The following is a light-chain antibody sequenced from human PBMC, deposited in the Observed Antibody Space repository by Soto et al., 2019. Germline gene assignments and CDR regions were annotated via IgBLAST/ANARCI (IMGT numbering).Light chain of an antibody. Sequence: DIVMTQSPDSLAVSLGERATINCKSSQSVLYSSNNKNYLAWYQQKPGQPPKLLIYWASTRESGVPDRFSGSGSGTDFTLTISSLQAEDVAVYYCQQYYSTPQTFGQGNKV. CDR2: WAS. V-gene: IGKV4-1*01. CDR1: QSVLYSSNNKNY. CDR3: QQYYSTPQT. J-gene: IGKJ1*01.